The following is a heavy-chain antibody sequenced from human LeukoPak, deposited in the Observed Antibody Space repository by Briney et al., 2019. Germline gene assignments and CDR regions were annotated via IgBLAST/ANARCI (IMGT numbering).Heavy chain of an antibody. CDR1: GGSISSSSYY. D-gene: IGHD2-15*01. CDR3: RVIVVVAAATLEFDY. V-gene: IGHV4-39*07. J-gene: IGHJ4*02. Sequence: SETLSLTCTVSGGSISSSSYYWGWIRQPPGKGLEWIGSIYYSGSTYYNPSLKSRVTISVDTSKNQFSLKLSSVTAADTAVYYCRVIVVVAAATLEFDYWGQGTLVTVSS. CDR2: IYYSGST.